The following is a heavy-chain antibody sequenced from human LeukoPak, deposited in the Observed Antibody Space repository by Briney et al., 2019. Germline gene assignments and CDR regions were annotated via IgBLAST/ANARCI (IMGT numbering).Heavy chain of an antibody. CDR2: IKQDGSET. Sequence: PGESLRLSCAASGFGLVSYWMSWARQAPGKGLEWVAIIKQDGSETLYADSVRDHFTISRDNAKNSAYLQMNSLRVEDTAVYFCAGGRGWLIDYWGQGALVTVSS. CDR3: AGGRGWLIDY. J-gene: IGHJ4*02. V-gene: IGHV3-7*01. CDR1: GFGLVSYW. D-gene: IGHD6-19*01.